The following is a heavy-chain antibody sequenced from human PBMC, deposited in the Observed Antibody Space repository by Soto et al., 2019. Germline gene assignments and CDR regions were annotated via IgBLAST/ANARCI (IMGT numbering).Heavy chain of an antibody. V-gene: IGHV3-64*01. D-gene: IGHD3-22*01. CDR3: ARNGDSSGYYPGY. CDR1: GFTFSSYD. CDR2: ITGNGGST. J-gene: IGHJ4*02. Sequence: GGSLRLSCVASGFTFSSYDMHWVRQAPGKGLEYISAITGNGGSTYYANSVRGRFTISRDNSKSTLYLQMGSLRAEDMAVYYCARNGDSSGYYPGYWGQGTLVTVSS.